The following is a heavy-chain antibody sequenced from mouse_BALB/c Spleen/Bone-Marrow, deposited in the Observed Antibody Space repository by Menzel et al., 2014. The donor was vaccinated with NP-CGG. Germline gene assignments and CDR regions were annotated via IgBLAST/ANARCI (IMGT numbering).Heavy chain of an antibody. V-gene: IGHV14-3*02. D-gene: IGHD1-1*01. CDR2: IDPANGNI. CDR3: APYYYGRWFAN. Sequence: EVQLVESGAELVKPGASVKLSCTASGFNIKDTYMHWVKQRPEQGLEWIGRIDPANGNIKYDPKFQGKATITADTSSNTAYLQHSSLTSEDTAVYYCAPYYYGRWFANWGQGTLVTVSA. CDR1: GFNIKDTY. J-gene: IGHJ3*01.